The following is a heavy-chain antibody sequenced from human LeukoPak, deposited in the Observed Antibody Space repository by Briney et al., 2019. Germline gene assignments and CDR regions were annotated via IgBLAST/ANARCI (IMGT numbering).Heavy chain of an antibody. Sequence: GSLRLSCAASGFTFSDYYMSWIRQPRGKGLEWIGYVYTHGSANYNPSLKSRVTISVDTSKNQFSLKLTSVTAADTALYYCARARINWFDPWGQGTLVTVSS. CDR2: VYTHGSA. J-gene: IGHJ5*02. V-gene: IGHV4-59*01. CDR1: GFTFSDYY. CDR3: ARARINWFDP. D-gene: IGHD1-14*01.